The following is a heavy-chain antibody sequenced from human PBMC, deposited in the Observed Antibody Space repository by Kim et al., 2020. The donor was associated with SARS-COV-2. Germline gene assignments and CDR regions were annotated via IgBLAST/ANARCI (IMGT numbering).Heavy chain of an antibody. V-gene: IGHV3-23*01. Sequence: GGSLRLSCVVSGFTFSNYAMTWVRQAPGKGLEWVSVIINSGDSTYYADSVKGRLTISRDNTKNTLYLQMNSLRAEDTAVYYCAKRLTAAANYYFDYWGQGTLVTVSS. CDR2: IINSGDST. J-gene: IGHJ4*02. CDR1: GFTFSNYA. D-gene: IGHD6-25*01. CDR3: AKRLTAAANYYFDY.